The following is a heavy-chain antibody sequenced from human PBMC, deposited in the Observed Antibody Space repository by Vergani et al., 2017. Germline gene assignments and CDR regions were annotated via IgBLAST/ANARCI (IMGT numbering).Heavy chain of an antibody. D-gene: IGHD2-2*02. V-gene: IGHV3-30-3*01. CDR1: GFALNRHA. J-gene: IGHJ4*02. Sequence: QVQLVESGGGVVQPGTSLRLPCVVSGFALNRHAMYWVRQAPGKGLEWVVGISFDGTNEYYPDLVKGRFTISRDMAKNTLYLQVRSLRLEDTGVYHCVRDRGLCAGGRCYTEAWDYWGQGTPVTVSS. CDR3: VRDRGLCAGGRCYTEAWDY. CDR2: ISFDGTNE.